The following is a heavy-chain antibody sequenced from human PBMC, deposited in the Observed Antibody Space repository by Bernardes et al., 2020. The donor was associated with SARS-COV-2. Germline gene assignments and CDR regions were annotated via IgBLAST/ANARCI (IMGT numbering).Heavy chain of an antibody. Sequence: ASVKVSCKGSGYSFTAYYMFWVRQAPGQGLEWMGWINPRRGGTEYAKKFQGRVTMTRDTSISTVYMELSGLRSDDTAVYYCARLGESYYYYGMDVWGQGTTVTVSS. CDR1: GYSFTAYY. J-gene: IGHJ6*02. D-gene: IGHD3-10*01. V-gene: IGHV1-2*02. CDR3: ARLGESYYYYGMDV. CDR2: INPRRGGT.